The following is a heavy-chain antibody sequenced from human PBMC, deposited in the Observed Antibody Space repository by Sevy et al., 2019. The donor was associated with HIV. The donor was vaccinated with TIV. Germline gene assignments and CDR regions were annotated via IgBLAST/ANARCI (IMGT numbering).Heavy chain of an antibody. CDR2: IFPDDSET. CDR3: ASSRSGYFDSSGYYIY. J-gene: IGHJ4*02. Sequence: GESLKISCKGSGYSFTSHWIGWVRHMPGKGLEWMGIIFPDDSETRYSPSFQGQVTFSADKSINAAYLQWGSLKASDTDMYYCASSRSGYFDSSGYYIYWGQGTLVTVSS. D-gene: IGHD3-22*01. CDR1: GYSFTSHW. V-gene: IGHV5-51*01.